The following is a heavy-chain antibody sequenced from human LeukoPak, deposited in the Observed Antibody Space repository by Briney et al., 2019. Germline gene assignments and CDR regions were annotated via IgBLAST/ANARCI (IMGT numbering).Heavy chain of an antibody. CDR2: ISSSSSYI. CDR1: GFTFSSYS. Sequence: GGSLRLSCAASGFTFSSYSMNWVRQAPGKGLEWVSSISSSSSYIYYADSVKGRFTISRDNSKNTLYLQMNSLRAGDTAVYYCAKAYFYGSGTPGRGIDYWGQGTLVTVSS. V-gene: IGHV3-21*04. CDR3: AKAYFYGSGTPGRGIDY. J-gene: IGHJ4*02. D-gene: IGHD3-10*01.